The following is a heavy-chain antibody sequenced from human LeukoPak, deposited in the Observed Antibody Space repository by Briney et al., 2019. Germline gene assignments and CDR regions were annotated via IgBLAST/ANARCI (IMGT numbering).Heavy chain of an antibody. Sequence: SGTLSLTCAIYGGSFSGYFWSWVRQPPGKGLEWIGEISRSGSTNYNSSLSLKSRVTISVDTSKNQFSLKLSSVTAADTAVYYCAVSAAALFDPWGQGTLVTVSS. J-gene: IGHJ5*02. V-gene: IGHV4-34*01. CDR2: ISRSGST. CDR3: AVSAAALFDP. D-gene: IGHD6-6*01. CDR1: GGSFSGYF.